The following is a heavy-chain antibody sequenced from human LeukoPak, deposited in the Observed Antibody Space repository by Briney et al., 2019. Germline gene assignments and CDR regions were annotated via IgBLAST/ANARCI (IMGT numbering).Heavy chain of an antibody. CDR1: GGSISSGGYS. CDR2: IYHSGST. D-gene: IGHD6-6*01. Sequence: PSETLSLTCAVSGGSISSGGYSWSWIRQPPGKGLEWIGYIYHSGSTYYNPSLKSRVTISVDRSKNQFSLKLSSVTAADTAVYYCARTSIAARRANAFDIWGQGTMVTVSS. V-gene: IGHV4-30-2*01. CDR3: ARTSIAARRANAFDI. J-gene: IGHJ3*02.